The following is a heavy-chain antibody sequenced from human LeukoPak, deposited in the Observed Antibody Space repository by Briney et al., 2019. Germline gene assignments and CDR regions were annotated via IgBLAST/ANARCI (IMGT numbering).Heavy chain of an antibody. CDR3: AKDFRDGYNHPSYYFES. J-gene: IGHJ4*02. V-gene: IGHV3-30*18. CDR2: ISYDGSSG. Sequence: GGSLRLSCAASGFTFSSYGMHWVRQAPGKGLEWVAVISYDGSSGYYADSVQGRFTVARDNSKNTMYLQMNSLRAEDTAVYYCAKDFRDGYNHPSYYFESWGQGTLVTVSS. D-gene: IGHD5-24*01. CDR1: GFTFSSYG.